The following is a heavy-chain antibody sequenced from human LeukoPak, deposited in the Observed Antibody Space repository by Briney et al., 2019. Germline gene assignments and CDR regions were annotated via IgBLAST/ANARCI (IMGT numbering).Heavy chain of an antibody. Sequence: SETLSLTCAVSGDSIYSNNWWSWVRQSPGKGLEWIGEIYHTGSTNSNPSLKSRVTISVDMSKNQFSLRLTSVTAADTAVYYCARKGTVTPLDYWGQGTLVTVSS. J-gene: IGHJ4*02. V-gene: IGHV4-4*02. CDR1: GDSIYSNNW. CDR2: IYHTGST. CDR3: ARKGTVTPLDY. D-gene: IGHD4-17*01.